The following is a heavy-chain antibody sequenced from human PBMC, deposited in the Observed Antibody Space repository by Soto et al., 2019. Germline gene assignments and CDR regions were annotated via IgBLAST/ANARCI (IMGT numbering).Heavy chain of an antibody. CDR3: XTXXXTXYXGMDV. CDR1: GGSFTGNX. CDR2: VNDSGST. Sequence: QVQLQQWGAGLLKPSETLSLTCAVYGGSFTGNXRXXIRQXPGKGLEWIGEVNDSGSTNFNPSLKSRVTISVDTSKKQFTLKLTSVTXADTXXXXCXTXXXTXYXGMDVWGHGTTVTVSS. J-gene: IGHJ6*02. V-gene: IGHV4-34*01.